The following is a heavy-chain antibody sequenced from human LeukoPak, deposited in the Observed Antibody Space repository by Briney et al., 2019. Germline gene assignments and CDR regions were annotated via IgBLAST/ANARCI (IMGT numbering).Heavy chain of an antibody. D-gene: IGHD3-3*01. CDR2: IYHSGST. J-gene: IGHJ4*02. CDR1: GYSISSGYY. Sequence: PSETLSLTCAVSGYSISSGYYRGWIRQPPGKGLEWIGTIYHSGSTYYNPSLKSRVTISVDTSKNQFSLKLSSVTAADTAVYYCARRSITIFGVVIKSLGTIDYWGQGTLVTVSS. V-gene: IGHV4-38-2*01. CDR3: ARRSITIFGVVIKSLGTIDY.